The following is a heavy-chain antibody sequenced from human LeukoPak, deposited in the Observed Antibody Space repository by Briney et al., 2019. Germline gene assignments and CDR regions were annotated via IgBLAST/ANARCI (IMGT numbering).Heavy chain of an antibody. CDR3: ARDPNYDFWDYYMDV. J-gene: IGHJ6*03. V-gene: IGHV4-4*07. CDR1: GGSLSSYY. CDR2: IYTSGST. Sequence: SETLSLTCTVSGGSLSSYYWSWIRQPAGKGLEWIGRIYTSGSTNYNPSLKSRVTMSVDTSKNQFSLKLSSVTAADTAVYYCARDPNYDFWDYYMDVWGKGTTVTVSS. D-gene: IGHD3-3*01.